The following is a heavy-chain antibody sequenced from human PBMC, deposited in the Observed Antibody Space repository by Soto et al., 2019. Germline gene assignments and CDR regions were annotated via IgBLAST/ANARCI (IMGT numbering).Heavy chain of an antibody. D-gene: IGHD6-6*01. CDR2: IYFRGTT. V-gene: IGHV4-59*01. J-gene: IGHJ6*02. CDR3: ARGSSIAGLYYGMDV. CDR1: GGSISSYY. Sequence: PSETLSLTCTVSGGSISSYYWSWIRQPPGKGLEWIGYIYFRGTTNYNPSLKSRVTMSADTSKNQFSLKLNSVTAADTAVYYCARGSSIAGLYYGMDVWGQGTTVTVSS.